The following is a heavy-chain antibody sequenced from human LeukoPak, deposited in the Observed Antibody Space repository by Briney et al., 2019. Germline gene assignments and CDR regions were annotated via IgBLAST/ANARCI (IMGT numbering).Heavy chain of an antibody. D-gene: IGHD3-22*01. Sequence: SETLSLTCTVSGGSISSYYWSWIRQPPGKGLEWLGYIYYSGSTNYNPSLKSRVTISVDTSKNQFSLKLSSVTAADTAVYYCARDSDDSSGYNWFDPWGQGTLVTVSS. CDR1: GGSISSYY. J-gene: IGHJ5*02. CDR3: ARDSDDSSGYNWFDP. CDR2: IYYSGST. V-gene: IGHV4-59*01.